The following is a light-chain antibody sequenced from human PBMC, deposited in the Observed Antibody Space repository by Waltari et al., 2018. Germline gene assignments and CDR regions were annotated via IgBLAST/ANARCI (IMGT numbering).Light chain of an antibody. CDR2: RAS. CDR3: QQYNTYPWT. Sequence: DIQMTQSPSTLSASVGDRINITCRASHSITIWLAWYQQKPGEAPKLLIFRASSLESGVPSRFSGSGSGTEFTLTISSLQPDDFATYYCQQYNTYPWTFGQGTKVEIK. V-gene: IGKV1-5*03. CDR1: HSITIW. J-gene: IGKJ1*01.